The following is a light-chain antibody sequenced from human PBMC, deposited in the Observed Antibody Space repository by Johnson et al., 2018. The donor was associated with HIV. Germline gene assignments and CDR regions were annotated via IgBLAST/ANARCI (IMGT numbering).Light chain of an antibody. CDR3: GTWDSSLSAFYV. CDR1: SSNIGNNY. CDR2: ENN. J-gene: IGLJ1*01. V-gene: IGLV1-51*02. Sequence: QLVLTQPPSVSAAPGQKVTISCSGSSSNIGNNYVSWFQHLPGTAPKLLIYENNKRPSGIPDRFSGSKSGTSATLGITGLQTGDEADYYCGTWDSSLSAFYVFGTGTKVTVL.